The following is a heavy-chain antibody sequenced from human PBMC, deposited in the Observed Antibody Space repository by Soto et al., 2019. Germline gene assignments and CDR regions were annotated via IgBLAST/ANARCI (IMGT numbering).Heavy chain of an antibody. CDR2: IIPILGIA. CDR3: ARASEGRYYYDSINWFDP. CDR1: GGTFSSYT. D-gene: IGHD3-22*01. V-gene: IGHV1-69*02. Sequence: QVQLVQSGAEVKKPGSSVKVSCKASGGTFSSYTISWVRQAPGQGLEWMGRIIPILGIANYAQKFQGRVTIPADKSTSTAYMERSSLRSEDTAVYYCARASEGRYYYDSINWFDPWGQGTLVTVSS. J-gene: IGHJ5*02.